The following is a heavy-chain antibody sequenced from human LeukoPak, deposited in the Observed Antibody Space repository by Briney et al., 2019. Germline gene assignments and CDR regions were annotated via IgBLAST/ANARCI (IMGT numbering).Heavy chain of an antibody. CDR3: ARIHRYCSGGACYVLDN. D-gene: IGHD2-15*01. CDR1: GGSVSGYY. V-gene: IGHV4-59*02. CDR2: VYYSGST. J-gene: IGHJ4*02. Sequence: PETLSLTCVVSGGSVSGYYWGWIRQPPGRGLEWIGYVYYSGSTNYNPSFKSRITISVDTSRNQFSLQLSSVTAADTAVYYCARIHRYCSGGACYVLDNWGQGTLVAVSS.